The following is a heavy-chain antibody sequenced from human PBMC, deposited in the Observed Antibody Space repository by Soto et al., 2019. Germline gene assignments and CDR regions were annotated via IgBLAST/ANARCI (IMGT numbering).Heavy chain of an antibody. CDR3: ARHIREAAGKTRTYGMDV. J-gene: IGHJ6*02. CDR2: IYYSGST. Sequence: EPLSQTCSGADGSISGSIACWGWIRQPPRNGLEWIGSIYYSGSTYYNPSLKSRVTISVDTSKNQFSLKPSSVTAADTAVYYCARHIREAAGKTRTYGMDVWGQGHKVTGSS. V-gene: IGHV4-39*01. D-gene: IGHD6-13*01. CDR1: DGSISGSIAC.